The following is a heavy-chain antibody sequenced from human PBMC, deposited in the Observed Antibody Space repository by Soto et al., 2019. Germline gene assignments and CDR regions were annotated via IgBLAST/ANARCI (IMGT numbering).Heavy chain of an antibody. CDR3: ARDLPNYRGPYYYYGMDV. CDR1: GGSISSGGYY. J-gene: IGHJ6*02. CDR2: IYYSGST. D-gene: IGHD5-12*01. Sequence: QVQLQESGPGLVKPSQTLSLTCTVSGGSISSGGYYWCWIRQHPGEGLEWIGYIYYSGSTYYNPSLKVRVTISVDTSKNQLSLKLSSVTAADTAVYYCARDLPNYRGPYYYYGMDVWGQGTTVTVSS. V-gene: IGHV4-31*03.